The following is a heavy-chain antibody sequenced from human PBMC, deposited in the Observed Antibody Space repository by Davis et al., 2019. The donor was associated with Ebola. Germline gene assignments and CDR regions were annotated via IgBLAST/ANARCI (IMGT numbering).Heavy chain of an antibody. CDR2: ISADGTNK. CDR1: GFTSA. J-gene: IGHJ4*02. CDR3: ARVTSGVYWTGYGAAYDN. V-gene: IGHV3-30*19. D-gene: IGHD3/OR15-3a*01. Sequence: GGSLRLSCAASGFTSAMHWVRQATGKGLEWVAFISADGTNKYYADSVTGRFTVSRDNSQNTLFLQMNSLRPEDAGVYYCARVTSGVYWTGYGAAYDNWGQGTRVIVSS.